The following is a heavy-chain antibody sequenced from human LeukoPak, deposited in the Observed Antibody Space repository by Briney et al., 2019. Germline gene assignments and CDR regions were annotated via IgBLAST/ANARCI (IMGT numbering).Heavy chain of an antibody. J-gene: IGHJ4*02. D-gene: IGHD3-10*01. V-gene: IGHV4-34*01. CDR3: ARNRLHYYGSGSLDY. CDR2: INHSGST. Sequence: SETLSLTCAVYGGSFSGYYWSWIRQPPGKGLEWIGEINHSGSTNYNPSLKSRVTISVDTSKNQFSLKLGSVTAADTAVYYCARNRLHYYGSGSLDYWGQGTLVTVSS. CDR1: GGSFSGYY.